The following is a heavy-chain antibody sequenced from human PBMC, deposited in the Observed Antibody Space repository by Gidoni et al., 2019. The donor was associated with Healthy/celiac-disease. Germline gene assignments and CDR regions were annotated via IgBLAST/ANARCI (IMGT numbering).Heavy chain of an antibody. D-gene: IGHD3-22*01. CDR3: ARVRDTMTECFQH. CDR1: GYSLSSVYY. V-gene: IGHV4-38-2*02. J-gene: IGHJ1*01. CDR2: IFHSGGT. Sequence: QVQLQESGPGLVKPSQTLSLTCTVSGYSLSSVYYWGWIRQPPGKGLEWIGSIFHSGGTYYNPSLKSRVTISVDTSKNQFSLKLSSVTAADTAVYYCARVRDTMTECFQHWGQGTLVTVSS.